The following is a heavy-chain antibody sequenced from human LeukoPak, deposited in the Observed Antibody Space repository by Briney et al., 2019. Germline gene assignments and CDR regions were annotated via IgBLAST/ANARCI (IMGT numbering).Heavy chain of an antibody. D-gene: IGHD2-15*01. CDR1: GYTFTGYY. J-gene: IGHJ5*02. V-gene: IGHV1-2*02. Sequence: GASVKVSCKASGYTFTGYYMHWVRQAPGQGLEWMGWINPNSGGTNYAQKFQGRVTMTRDTSISTAYMELSRLRSDDTAVYYCARDFLPLVVAAFNWFDPWGQGTLVTVSS. CDR2: INPNSGGT. CDR3: ARDFLPLVVAAFNWFDP.